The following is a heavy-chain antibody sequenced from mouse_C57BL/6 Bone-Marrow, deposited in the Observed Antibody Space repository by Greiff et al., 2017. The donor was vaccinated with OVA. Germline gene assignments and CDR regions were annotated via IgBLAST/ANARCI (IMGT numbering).Heavy chain of an antibody. CDR1: GYAFSSYW. J-gene: IGHJ4*01. V-gene: IGHV1-80*01. CDR3: AGWWLLYAMDF. Sequence: QVQLQQYGAELVKPGASVKISCKASGYAFSSYWMNWVKQRPGKGLEWIGQIYPGDGDTNYNGKFKGKATLTADKSSSTAYMQLSSLTSEDSAVYFCAGWWLLYAMDFWGQGTGVTVSS. CDR2: IYPGDGDT. D-gene: IGHD2-3*01.